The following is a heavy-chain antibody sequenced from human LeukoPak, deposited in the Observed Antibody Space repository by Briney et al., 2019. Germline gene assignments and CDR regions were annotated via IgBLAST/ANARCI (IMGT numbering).Heavy chain of an antibody. D-gene: IGHD3-22*01. CDR1: GFTFSNHA. V-gene: IGHV3-30*04. J-gene: IGHJ3*01. CDR3: ARGEAYYDRNGLPGAALDF. Sequence: GGSLRLSCTASGFTFSNHALHWVRQAPGKGLEWLTVISYDGRNEYYADSVTGRFTTSRDNSKNTVSLQLNSLRVEDAAVYYCARGEAYYDRNGLPGAALDFWGLGTLVTVSS. CDR2: ISYDGRNE.